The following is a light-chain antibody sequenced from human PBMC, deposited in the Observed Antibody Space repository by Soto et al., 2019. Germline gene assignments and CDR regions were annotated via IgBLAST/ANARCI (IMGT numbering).Light chain of an antibody. V-gene: IGKV3-15*01. J-gene: IGKJ1*01. CDR1: QSVSSS. CDR3: QQYNNWWT. Sequence: EMVMTQSPATLSVSPGERATHSCRASQSVSSSLAWYQQKPGQAPRLLIYGASTRATGIPARFSGSGSETEFTLTISSLQSEDFAVYYCQQYNNWWTFGQGTKVEIK. CDR2: GAS.